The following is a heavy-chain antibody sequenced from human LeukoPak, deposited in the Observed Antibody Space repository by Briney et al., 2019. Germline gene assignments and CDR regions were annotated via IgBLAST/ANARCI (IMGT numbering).Heavy chain of an antibody. D-gene: IGHD3-22*01. Sequence: SQTLSLTCAISGDSVSSNSAAWNWIRQSPSRGLEWLGRTYYRSKWYNDYAVSVKSRITINPDTSKNQFSLQLNSVTPEDTAVYYCARDFSYYDSSGYYFVDYWGQGTLVTVSS. CDR1: GDSVSSNSAA. J-gene: IGHJ4*02. CDR3: ARDFSYYDSSGYYFVDY. CDR2: TYYRSKWYN. V-gene: IGHV6-1*01.